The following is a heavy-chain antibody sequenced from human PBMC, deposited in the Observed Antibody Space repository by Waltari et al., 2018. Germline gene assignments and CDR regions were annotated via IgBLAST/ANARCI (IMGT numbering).Heavy chain of an antibody. D-gene: IGHD3-10*01. CDR3: GRAPATGWFGYSVY. CDR2: ITHTGDS. CDR1: GASFGGFY. Sequence: QVQLQQWGAGLLKPSETLSLTCGESGASFGGFYWSWIRQAPGKGLEWIGDITHTGDSNINPSLKSRLTISVDTSKRQFSLELTSVTPADTAVYYCGRAPATGWFGYSVYWGQGTVVTVSS. V-gene: IGHV4-34*01. J-gene: IGHJ4*02.